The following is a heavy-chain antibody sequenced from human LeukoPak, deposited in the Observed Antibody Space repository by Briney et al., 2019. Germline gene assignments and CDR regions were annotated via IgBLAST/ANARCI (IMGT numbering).Heavy chain of an antibody. J-gene: IGHJ3*02. CDR3: ARDQAYYYDSSGYYLDAFDI. Sequence: GGSLRLSCAASGFTFSSYSMNWVRQAPGKGLEWVSSISGSSSYIYYADSVKGRFTISRDNAKNSLYLQMNSLRAEDTAVYYCARDQAYYYDSSGYYLDAFDIWGQGTMVTVSS. CDR1: GFTFSSYS. CDR2: ISGSSSYI. V-gene: IGHV3-21*01. D-gene: IGHD3-22*01.